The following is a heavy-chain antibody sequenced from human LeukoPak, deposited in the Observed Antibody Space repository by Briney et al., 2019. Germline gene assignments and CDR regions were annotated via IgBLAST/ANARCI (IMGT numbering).Heavy chain of an antibody. CDR1: GGSFSGYY. CDR2: INHSGST. D-gene: IGHD3-10*01. J-gene: IGHJ4*02. Sequence: SETLSLTCAVYGGSFSGYYWSWIRQPPGKGLEWIGEINHSGSTNYNPSLKSRVTISVDTSKNQFSLKLSSVTAADTAVYYCARGRNRITMVRGVIIPYYFDYWGRGTLVTVSS. CDR3: ARGRNRITMVRGVIIPYYFDY. V-gene: IGHV4-34*01.